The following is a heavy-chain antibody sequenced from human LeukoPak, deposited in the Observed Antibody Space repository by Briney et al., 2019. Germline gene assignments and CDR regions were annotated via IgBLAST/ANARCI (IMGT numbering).Heavy chain of an antibody. CDR2: INPKSGGT. V-gene: IGHV1-2*02. CDR3: ARAGRLDGGPYLIGP. Sequence: GASVKLSCKASGGTFSSYSISWVRQAPGQGLEWMGWINPKSGGTSSAQKFQGRVAMTRDTSITTVYMEVSWLTSDDTAIYSCARAGRLDGGPYLIGPWGQGTLVTVSS. CDR1: GGTFSSYS. D-gene: IGHD2-21*01. J-gene: IGHJ5*02.